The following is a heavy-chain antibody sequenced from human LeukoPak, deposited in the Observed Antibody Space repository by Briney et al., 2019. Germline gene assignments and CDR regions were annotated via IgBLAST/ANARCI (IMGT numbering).Heavy chain of an antibody. CDR3: ARGGGTSGPELDY. CDR1: GYTFAGYY. Sequence: ASVKVSCKASGYTFAGYYLHWVRQAHGQGLEWMGWINPNSGCTNYAQKFQGRVTMTRDTSINTAYMELTRMTSDDTAVYFCARGGGTSGPELDYWGQGTLVTVSS. D-gene: IGHD3-3*01. J-gene: IGHJ4*02. V-gene: IGHV1-2*02. CDR2: INPNSGCT.